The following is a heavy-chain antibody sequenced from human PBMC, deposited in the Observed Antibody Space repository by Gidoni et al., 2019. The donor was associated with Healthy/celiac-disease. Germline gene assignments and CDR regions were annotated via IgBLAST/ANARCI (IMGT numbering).Heavy chain of an antibody. Sequence: QVQLVQSGAEVKKPGASVKVSCKASGYTFTSYAMHWVRQAPGQRLEWMGWINAGNGNTKYSQKFQGRVTITRDTSASTAYMELSSLRSEDTAVYYCARDGGSGWYGNWFDPWGQGTLVTVSS. D-gene: IGHD6-19*01. V-gene: IGHV1-3*01. J-gene: IGHJ5*02. CDR2: INAGNGNT. CDR3: ARDGGSGWYGNWFDP. CDR1: GYTFTSYA.